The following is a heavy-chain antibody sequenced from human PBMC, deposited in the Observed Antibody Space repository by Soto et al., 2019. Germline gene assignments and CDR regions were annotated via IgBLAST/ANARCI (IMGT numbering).Heavy chain of an antibody. CDR1: GFTFSTYG. CDR3: ARVGEVEY. CDR2: ISSGASSI. J-gene: IGHJ4*02. D-gene: IGHD3-10*01. Sequence: HPGGSLRLSCVVSGFTFSTYGMTWVRQAPGKGLEWVSYISSGASSIFYADSVKGRFTISRDDAKNSLYLQMNSLRDEDTAVYYCARVGEVEYWGQGTLVTVSS. V-gene: IGHV3-48*02.